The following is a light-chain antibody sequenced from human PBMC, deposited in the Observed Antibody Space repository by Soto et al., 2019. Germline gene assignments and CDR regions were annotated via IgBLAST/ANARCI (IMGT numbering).Light chain of an antibody. J-gene: IGLJ1*01. CDR1: SSNIGNNY. CDR2: DNN. V-gene: IGLV1-51*01. CDR3: GTWDSSLSGV. Sequence: QSVLTHPPSVSAAPGQKVTISCSGSSSNIGNNYVSWYQQLPGTAPKLLIYDNNKRPSGIPDRFSGSKSGTSATLGITGLQTGDEAGYYCGTWDSSLSGVFGTGTKLTVL.